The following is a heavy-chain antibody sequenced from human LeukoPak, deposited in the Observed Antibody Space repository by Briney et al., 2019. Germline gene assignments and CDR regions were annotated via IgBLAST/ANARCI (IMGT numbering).Heavy chain of an antibody. CDR3: VSRACSITACYAASWRCFDH. CDR1: GLTFSRYW. Sequence: PGGSLRLSCEASGLTFSRYWLTWVRQAPGKGLEGVANINEDGSEKNYVDSVKGRFSISRDNAKSSLFLQMNNLRAEDTAVYHCVSRACSITACYAASWRCFDHWGQGTLVTVSS. D-gene: IGHD2-2*01. CDR2: INEDGSEK. J-gene: IGHJ4*02. V-gene: IGHV3-7*03.